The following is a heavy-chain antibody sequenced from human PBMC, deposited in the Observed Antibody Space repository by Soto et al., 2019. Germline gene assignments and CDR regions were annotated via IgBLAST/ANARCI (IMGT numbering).Heavy chain of an antibody. CDR2: IDPSDSYT. CDR1: GYSFTSYW. V-gene: IGHV5-10-1*01. D-gene: IGHD3-9*01. J-gene: IGHJ6*02. Sequence: ESLKISCKGSGYSFTSYWISWVRQMPGKGLEWMGRIDPSDSYTNYSPSFQGHVTISADKSISTAYLQWSSLKASDTAMYYCATVYDTTPHTRYYYGMDVWGQGTTVTVSS. CDR3: ATVYDTTPHTRYYYGMDV.